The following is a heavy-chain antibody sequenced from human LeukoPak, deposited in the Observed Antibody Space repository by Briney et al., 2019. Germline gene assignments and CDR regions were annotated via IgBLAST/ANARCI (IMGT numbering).Heavy chain of an antibody. D-gene: IGHD2-15*01. CDR2: IIPIFGTA. V-gene: IGHV1-69*06. CDR1: GGTFSSYA. CDR3: ARGRSLAYCSGGSCYYVTNWFDP. Sequence: GASVKVSCKASGGTFSSYAISWVRQAPGQGLEWMGGIIPIFGTANYAQKFQGRVTITADKSTSTAYMELSSLRSEDTAVYYCARGRSLAYCSGGSCYYVTNWFDPWGQGTLVTVSS. J-gene: IGHJ5*02.